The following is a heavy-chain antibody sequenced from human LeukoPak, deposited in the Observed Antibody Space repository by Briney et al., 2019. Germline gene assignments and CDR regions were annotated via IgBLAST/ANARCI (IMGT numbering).Heavy chain of an antibody. Sequence: GGSLRLSCAASGFTFSSYSMNWVRQAPGKGLEWVSSISSSSSYIYYADSVKGRFTISRDNAKNSLYLQVNSLRAEDTAVYYCAREVAAPYFDYWGQGTLVTASS. CDR2: ISSSSSYI. V-gene: IGHV3-21*01. J-gene: IGHJ4*02. CDR1: GFTFSSYS. D-gene: IGHD6-19*01. CDR3: AREVAAPYFDY.